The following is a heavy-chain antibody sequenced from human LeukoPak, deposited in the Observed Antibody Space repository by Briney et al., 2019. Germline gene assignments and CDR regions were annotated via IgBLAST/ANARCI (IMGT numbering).Heavy chain of an antibody. J-gene: IGHJ4*02. CDR2: IYYSGST. CDR3: ARGPTKNYFDY. Sequence: SETLSLTCTVPGGSFNSYYWSWIRQPPGKGLEWIGYIYYSGSTNYNPSLKSRVTISIDMSKNQFSLKLRSVTAADTAVYYRARGPTKNYFDYWGQGTLVTVSS. CDR1: GGSFNSYY. V-gene: IGHV4-59*01.